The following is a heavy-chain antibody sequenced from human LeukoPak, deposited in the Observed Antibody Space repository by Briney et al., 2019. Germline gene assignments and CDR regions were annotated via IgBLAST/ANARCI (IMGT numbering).Heavy chain of an antibody. V-gene: IGHV1-69*13. CDR1: GYTFTSYG. D-gene: IGHD5-18*01. CDR3: AREDHESDTFDY. CDR2: IIPIFGTA. J-gene: IGHJ4*02. Sequence: GASVKVSCKASGYTFTSYGISWVRQAPGQGLEWMGWIIPIFGTASYAQKFQGRVTITADESTSTAYMELSSLRSEDTAVYYCAREDHESDTFDYWGQGTLVTASS.